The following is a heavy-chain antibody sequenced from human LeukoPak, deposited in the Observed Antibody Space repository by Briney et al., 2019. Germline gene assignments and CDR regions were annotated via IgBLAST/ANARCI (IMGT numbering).Heavy chain of an antibody. J-gene: IGHJ4*02. CDR1: GFTFSSYA. CDR2: ISGSGGST. CDR3: AKDIAVAGTGLDDY. Sequence: PGGSLRLSCAASGFTFSSYAMSWVRQAPGKGLEWVSAISGSGGSTYYADSVKGRFTISRDNSKNTLYLQMNSLRAEDTAVYYCAKDIAVAGTGLDDYWGQGTLVTVSS. V-gene: IGHV3-23*01. D-gene: IGHD6-19*01.